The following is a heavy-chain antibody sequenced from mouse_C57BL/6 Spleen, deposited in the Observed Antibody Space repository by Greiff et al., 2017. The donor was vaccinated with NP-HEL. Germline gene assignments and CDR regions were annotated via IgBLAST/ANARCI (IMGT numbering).Heavy chain of an antibody. CDR1: GFNIKDDY. CDR2: IDPENGDT. D-gene: IGHD1-1*01. V-gene: IGHV14-4*01. Sequence: EVQLQQSGAELVRPGASVKLSCTASGFNIKDDYMHWVKQRPEQGLEWIGWIDPENGDTEYASKFQGKATITADTSSNTAYLQLSSLTSEDTAVYYCTGSSPFAYWGQGTLVTVAA. CDR3: TGSSPFAY. J-gene: IGHJ3*01.